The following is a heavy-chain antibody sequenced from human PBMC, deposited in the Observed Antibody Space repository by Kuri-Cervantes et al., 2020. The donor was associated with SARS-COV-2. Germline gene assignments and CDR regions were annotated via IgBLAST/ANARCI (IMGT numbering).Heavy chain of an antibody. CDR3: ARAAGPAARTSWFDP. Sequence: LRLSCAVSGGSISSSNWWSWIRQPAGKGLEWIGRIYTSGSTNYNPSLKSRVTISVDTSKNQFSLKLSSVTAADTAVYYCARAAGPAARTSWFDPWGQGTLVTVSS. CDR1: GGSISSSNW. J-gene: IGHJ5*02. D-gene: IGHD2-2*01. CDR2: IYTSGST. V-gene: IGHV4-61*02.